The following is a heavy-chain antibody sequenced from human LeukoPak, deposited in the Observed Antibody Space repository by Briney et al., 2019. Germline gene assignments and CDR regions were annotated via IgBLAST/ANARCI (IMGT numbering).Heavy chain of an antibody. D-gene: IGHD5-12*01. CDR1: GYTFTGYY. Sequence: ASVKVSCKASGYTFTGYYMHWVRQAHGQGLEWMGWINPNSGGTNYAQKFQGRVTMTRDTSISTAYMELSRLRSDDTAVYYCARELRDGYISPQLDYWGQGTLVTVSS. CDR2: INPNSGGT. CDR3: ARELRDGYISPQLDY. J-gene: IGHJ4*02. V-gene: IGHV1-2*02.